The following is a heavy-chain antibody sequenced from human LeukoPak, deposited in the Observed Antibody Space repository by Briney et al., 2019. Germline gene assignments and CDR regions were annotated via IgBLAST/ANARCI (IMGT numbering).Heavy chain of an antibody. J-gene: IGHJ4*02. V-gene: IGHV5-51*01. D-gene: IGHD1-26*01. CDR2: IYPGDSDT. CDR3: ARHRSGSYHSTLDY. Sequence: GVSLKISCKGSGYIFTNYWIGWVRQMPGKGLEWMGIIYPGDSDTRYSPSFQGQVTISADKSISTAYLQWSSLKASDTAIYYCARHRSGSYHSTLDYWGQGILVTVSS. CDR1: GYIFTNYW.